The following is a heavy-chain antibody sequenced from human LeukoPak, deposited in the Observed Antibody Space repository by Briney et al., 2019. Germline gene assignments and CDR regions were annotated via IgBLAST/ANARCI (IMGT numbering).Heavy chain of an antibody. J-gene: IGHJ4*02. CDR3: ATHPGSTIPPFDY. D-gene: IGHD1-26*01. CDR1: GFTLSTYA. V-gene: IGHV3-23*01. CDR2: ISGSGGST. Sequence: GESLRLSCAASGFTLSTYAMSWVRQAPGKGLEWVSAISGSGGSTYYADSVKGRFTISRDNSKNTLYLQMNSLRAEDTAVYYCATHPGSTIPPFDYWGQGTLVTVSS.